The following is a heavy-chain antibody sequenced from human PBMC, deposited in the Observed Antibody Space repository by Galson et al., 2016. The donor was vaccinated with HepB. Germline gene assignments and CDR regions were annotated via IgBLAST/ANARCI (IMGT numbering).Heavy chain of an antibody. CDR3: ARDTMVRGAKMDY. D-gene: IGHD3-10*01. V-gene: IGHV1-69*13. CDR2: IIPIFGTT. J-gene: IGHJ4*02. Sequence: SVKVSCKASGDTFSTYAISWVRQTPGQGPKWMGGIIPIFGTTNYAQRFQGRVVITADESTSTAYMELSSLRSEDTAVYSCARDTMVRGAKMDYWGQGTLVTVSS. CDR1: GDTFSTYA.